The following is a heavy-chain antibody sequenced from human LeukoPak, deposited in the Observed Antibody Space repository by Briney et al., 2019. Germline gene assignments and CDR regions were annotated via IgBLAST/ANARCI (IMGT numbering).Heavy chain of an antibody. CDR3: AKPIVPSAISGAAFDI. Sequence: GGSLRLSCEASGFTFSAYAMTWVRQAPGKGLEWVSSIGSDNKPHYSESVKGRFTISRDNSKNTVYLQMNSLRADDTAVYYCAKPIVPSAISGAAFDIWGQGTMVTVSS. CDR1: GFTFSAYA. V-gene: IGHV3-23*05. J-gene: IGHJ3*02. CDR2: IGSDNKP. D-gene: IGHD2-2*02.